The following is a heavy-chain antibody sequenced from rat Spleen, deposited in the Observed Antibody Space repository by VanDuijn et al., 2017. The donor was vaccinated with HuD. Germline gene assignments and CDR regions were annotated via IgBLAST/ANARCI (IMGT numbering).Heavy chain of an antibody. V-gene: IGHV2-72*01. CDR2: IWAGGTT. Sequence: QVQLKESGPGLVQPSQTLSLTCTVSGFSLISYAVNWVRQPLGKGLVWMGTIWAGGTTNYNSAVQSRLSISRDTSKSQLFLKVTSLQPEDTGTYYCARHAYGGYEAFDYWGQGVMVTVSS. J-gene: IGHJ2*01. CDR3: ARHAYGGYEAFDY. D-gene: IGHD1-11*01. CDR1: GFSLISYA.